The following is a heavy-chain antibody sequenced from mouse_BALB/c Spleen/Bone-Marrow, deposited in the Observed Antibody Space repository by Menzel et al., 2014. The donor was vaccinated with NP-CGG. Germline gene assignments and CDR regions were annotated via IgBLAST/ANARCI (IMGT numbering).Heavy chain of an antibody. J-gene: IGHJ2*01. D-gene: IGHD2-1*01. Sequence: EVMLVESGGGLVQPGGSLNLSCAASGFTFSSYGMSWVRQTPDKRLELVTSINSNGGSTYYPDSVKGRFTISRDNAKNTLSLQMSSLKSEDTAMYYCARGNYGNYVDYFDYWGQGTTLTVSS. CDR1: GFTFSSYG. V-gene: IGHV5-6-3*01. CDR3: ARGNYGNYVDYFDY. CDR2: INSNGGST.